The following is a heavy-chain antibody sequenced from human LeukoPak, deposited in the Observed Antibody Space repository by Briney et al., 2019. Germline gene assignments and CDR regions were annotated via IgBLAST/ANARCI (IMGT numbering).Heavy chain of an antibody. CDR1: GGTFSSYA. CDR3: ARDSGYDSNWFDP. V-gene: IGHV1-69*13. J-gene: IGHJ5*02. Sequence: ASVKVSCKASGGTFSSYAISWVRQAPGQGLEWLGGIIPIFGTANYAQKFQGRVTITADESTSTAYMELSSLRSEDTAVYYCARDSGYDSNWFDPWGQGTLVTVSS. CDR2: IIPIFGTA. D-gene: IGHD5-12*01.